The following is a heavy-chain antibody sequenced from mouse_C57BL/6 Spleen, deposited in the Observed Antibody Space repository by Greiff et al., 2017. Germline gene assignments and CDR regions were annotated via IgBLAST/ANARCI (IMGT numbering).Heavy chain of an antibody. CDR3: ARKGGYYGSSHWYFDV. V-gene: IGHV2-2*01. CDR1: GFSLTSYG. D-gene: IGHD1-1*01. CDR2: IWSGGST. Sequence: QVQLQQSGPGLVQPSQSLSITCTVSGFSLTSYGVHWVRQSPGKGLEWLGVIWSGGSTDYNAAFISRLSISKDNSKSQVFFKMNSLQADDTAIYYCARKGGYYGSSHWYFDVWGTGTTVTVSS. J-gene: IGHJ1*03.